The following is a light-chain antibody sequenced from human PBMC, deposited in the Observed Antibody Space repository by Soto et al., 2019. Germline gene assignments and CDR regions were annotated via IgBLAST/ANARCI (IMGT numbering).Light chain of an antibody. J-gene: IGKJ4*01. V-gene: IGKV3-11*01. CDR3: QQRSNSPPV. Sequence: EIVVTQSPATLSLSPGERATLSCRASQSVSSYLAWYQQKPGQAPRLLIYDASNRATGIPARFSGSGSGTDFTLTLSSLEPEDFAVYYCQQRSNSPPVFGGRTKVEIK. CDR2: DAS. CDR1: QSVSSY.